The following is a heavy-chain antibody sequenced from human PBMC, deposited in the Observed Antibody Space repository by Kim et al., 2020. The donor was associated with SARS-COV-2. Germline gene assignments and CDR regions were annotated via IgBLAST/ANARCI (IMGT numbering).Heavy chain of an antibody. J-gene: IGHJ4*02. CDR1: GFTFGIYA. CDR3: DASYY. CDR2: IGDRAGNT. V-gene: IGHV3-23*01. Sequence: GGSLRLSCAASGFTFGIYAMSWARQAPGKGLEWVSTIGDRAGNTHYADSVKGRFIISRDNSRNTLYLQMNSLRAEDTAVYYCDASYYWGQGTLVTVSS.